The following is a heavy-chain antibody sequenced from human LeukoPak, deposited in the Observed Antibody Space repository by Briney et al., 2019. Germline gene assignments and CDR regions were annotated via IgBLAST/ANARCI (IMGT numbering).Heavy chain of an antibody. V-gene: IGHV4-34*01. J-gene: IGHJ4*02. CDR1: GGSFSGYY. Sequence: SETLSLTFAVYGGSFSGYYWSWIRQPPGKGLEGIGEINHSGSTNYNPSLKSRVTISVDTSKNQFSLKLSSVTAADTAVYYCASRVVPAASEKYYFDYWGQGTLVTVSS. D-gene: IGHD2-2*01. CDR2: INHSGST. CDR3: ASRVVPAASEKYYFDY.